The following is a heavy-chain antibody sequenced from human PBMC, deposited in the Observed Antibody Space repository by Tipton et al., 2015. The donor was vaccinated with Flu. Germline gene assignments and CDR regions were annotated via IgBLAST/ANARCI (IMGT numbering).Heavy chain of an antibody. Sequence: TLSLTCAVSGDSISSDFYWAWIRQFPGKGLEWIGTVSRTGSTIYNPSLKSRVTISVDKSKNQFSLKLSSVTAADTAVYYCARPGVAEYYFDYWGQGTLVTVSS. V-gene: IGHV4-38-2*01. CDR2: VSRTGST. CDR1: GDSISSDFY. CDR3: ARPGVAEYYFDY. J-gene: IGHJ4*02. D-gene: IGHD1-14*01.